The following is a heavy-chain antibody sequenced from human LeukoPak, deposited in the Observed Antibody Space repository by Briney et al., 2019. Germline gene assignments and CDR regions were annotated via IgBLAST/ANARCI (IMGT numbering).Heavy chain of an antibody. CDR2: ISGSGGST. CDR1: GFTFSSYA. J-gene: IGHJ5*02. D-gene: IGHD3-3*01. V-gene: IGHV3-23*01. CDR3: AKGPVLRFSSWFDP. Sequence: GGSLRLSCAASGFTFSSYAMHWVRQAPGKGLEWVSAISGSGGSTYYADSVKGRFTISRDNSKNTLYLQMNSLRAEDTAVYYCAKGPVLRFSSWFDPWGQGTLVTVSS.